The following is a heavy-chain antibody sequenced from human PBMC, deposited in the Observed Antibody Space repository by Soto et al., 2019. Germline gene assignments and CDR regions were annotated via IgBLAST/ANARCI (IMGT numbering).Heavy chain of an antibody. CDR2: ISGDGAST. CDR3: ATVMIYPITLVN. Sequence: EVQLLQSGGRLVQSGESLRLSCEVSGTVFSGHAMTWVRLAPGKGLEWLESISGDGASTYYAVSVKGRFTLSRDNAKNTLYLLMNSLPAGDTAVYYCATVMIYPITLVNWGQGTLGTVSS. J-gene: IGHJ4*02. V-gene: IGHV3-23*01. D-gene: IGHD3-16*01. CDR1: GTVFSGHA.